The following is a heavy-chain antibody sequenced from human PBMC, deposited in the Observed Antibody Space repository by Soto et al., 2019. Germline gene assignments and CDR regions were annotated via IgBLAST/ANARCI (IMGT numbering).Heavy chain of an antibody. CDR3: AKDLLRPGRAYGMDV. CDR1: GFTFSSYG. J-gene: IGHJ6*02. V-gene: IGHV3-30*18. Sequence: QVQLVESGGGVVQPGRSLRLSCAASGFTFSSYGMHWVRQAPGKGLEWVAVISYDGSNKYYADSVKGRFTISRDNSEXTLYLQMNSLRAEDTAVYYCAKDLLRPGRAYGMDVWGQGTTVTVSS. CDR2: ISYDGSNK.